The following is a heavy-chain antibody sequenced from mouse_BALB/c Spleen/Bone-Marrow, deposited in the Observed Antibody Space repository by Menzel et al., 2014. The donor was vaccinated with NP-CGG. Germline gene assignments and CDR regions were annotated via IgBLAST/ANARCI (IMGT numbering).Heavy chain of an antibody. CDR2: ITNGGDNT. Sequence: EVKLEESGGGLVKPEGSLKHSCAASGFAFSRYDMSWVRQTPEKRLEWVAYITNGGDNTYYPDTVKGRFTISRDNAKNTLYLQMSSLKSEDTATYYCVRHKNYYAMDYWGQGTSVTVSS. CDR3: VRHKNYYAMDY. CDR1: GFAFSRYD. V-gene: IGHV5-12-1*01. J-gene: IGHJ4*01.